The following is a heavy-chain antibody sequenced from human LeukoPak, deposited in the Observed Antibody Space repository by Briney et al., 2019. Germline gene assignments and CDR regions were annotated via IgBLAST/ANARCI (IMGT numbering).Heavy chain of an antibody. V-gene: IGHV1-69*05. Sequence: ASVKVSCKASGGTFSSYAISWVRQAPGQGLEWMGGIIPIFGTANYAQKFQGRVTITTDESTSTAYMELSSLRSEDTAVYYCARDGRDGYKFDYWGRGTLVTVSS. CDR2: IIPIFGTA. J-gene: IGHJ4*02. CDR3: ARDGRDGYKFDY. CDR1: GGTFSSYA. D-gene: IGHD5-24*01.